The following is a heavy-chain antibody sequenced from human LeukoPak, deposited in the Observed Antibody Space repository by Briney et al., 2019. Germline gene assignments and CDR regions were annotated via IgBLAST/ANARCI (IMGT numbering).Heavy chain of an antibody. Sequence: PGGSLRLSCAASGFTFSDYYMSWIRQAPGKGLEWVSYISSSGSTIYYAAPVKGRFTFSRANAKNLLYLQMNSVRAEDTAVYYCESLLQLWSLGGARYYYYYGMDVWGQGTTVTVSS. J-gene: IGHJ6*02. CDR3: ESLLQLWSLGGARYYYYYGMDV. V-gene: IGHV3-11*01. D-gene: IGHD5-18*01. CDR1: GFTFSDYY. CDR2: ISSSGSTI.